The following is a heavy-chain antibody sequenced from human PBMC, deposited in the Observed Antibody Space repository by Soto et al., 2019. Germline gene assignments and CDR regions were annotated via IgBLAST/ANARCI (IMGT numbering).Heavy chain of an antibody. CDR1: GFTFSSYA. Sequence: PGGSLRLSCAASGFTFSSYAMSWVRQAPGKWLEWVSAISGSGGSTYYADSVKGRFTISRDNSKNTLYLQMNSLRAEDTAVYYCAKDKGLTYYDFWSGYWFDYWGQGXLVTVSS. CDR3: AKDKGLTYYDFWSGYWFDY. J-gene: IGHJ4*02. CDR2: ISGSGGST. V-gene: IGHV3-23*01. D-gene: IGHD3-3*01.